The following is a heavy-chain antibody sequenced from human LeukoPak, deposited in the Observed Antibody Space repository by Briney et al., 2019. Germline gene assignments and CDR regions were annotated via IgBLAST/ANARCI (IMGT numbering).Heavy chain of an antibody. V-gene: IGHV5-51*01. CDR3: ASRSRYCTSTSCRPDWYFDP. Sequence: GESLKISCEGSGFSFTSYWIGWVRQMPGKGLEWMGTNHPGDSDTRYSPSFQGQVTMSADKSINTAYLQWSSLKASDTAMYYCASRSRYCTSTSCRPDWYFDPWGRGTLVTVSS. J-gene: IGHJ2*01. CDR2: NHPGDSDT. CDR1: GFSFTSYW. D-gene: IGHD2-2*01.